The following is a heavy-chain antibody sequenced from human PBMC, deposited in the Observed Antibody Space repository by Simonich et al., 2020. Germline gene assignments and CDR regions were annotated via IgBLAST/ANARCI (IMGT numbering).Heavy chain of an antibody. J-gene: IGHJ3*02. V-gene: IGHV1-2*02. D-gene: IGHD5-18*01. CDR3: ARVSGGTAMVTSTFDI. Sequence: QVQLLQSGAEVKKPGASVKVSCKASGYTFTGYYMHWVRQAPGQGLGWMGSINPNRGGTNYAQKVQGRVTMTRDTSISTAYMELSRLRSDDTAVYYCARVSGGTAMVTSTFDIWGQGTMVTVSS. CDR2: INPNRGGT. CDR1: GYTFTGYY.